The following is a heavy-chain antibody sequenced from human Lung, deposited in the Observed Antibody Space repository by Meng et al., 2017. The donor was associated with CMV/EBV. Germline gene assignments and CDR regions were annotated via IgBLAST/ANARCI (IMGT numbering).Heavy chain of an antibody. J-gene: IGHJ6*02. CDR3: ARDSGGLYGSGSYYYYGLDV. D-gene: IGHD3-10*01. CDR2: ISSSSSFK. Sequence: GGSLRLXCAASGFTFSNYGMNWVRQAPGKGLERLSSISSSSSFKDCADSVKGRFTISRDNAKNSPYLQMNNLRAEDTAVYYCARDSGGLYGSGSYYYYGLDVWGQGTTVTVSS. V-gene: IGHV3-21*01. CDR1: GFTFSNYG.